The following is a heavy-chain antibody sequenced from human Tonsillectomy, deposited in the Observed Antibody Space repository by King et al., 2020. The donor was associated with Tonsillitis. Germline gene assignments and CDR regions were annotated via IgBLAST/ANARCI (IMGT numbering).Heavy chain of an antibody. Sequence: VQLVESGGGLVKPGRSLRLSCTASGFTFGDYAMSWFRQAPGKGLEWVGFIRSKAYGGTTEYAASVKGRFTISRDDSKSIAYLQMNSLKTEDTAVYYCTRDIELRYFDWFLSGYYYYGMDVWGQGTTVTVSS. J-gene: IGHJ6*02. D-gene: IGHD3-9*01. V-gene: IGHV3-49*05. CDR1: GFTFGDYA. CDR3: TRDIELRYFDWFLSGYYYYGMDV. CDR2: IRSKAYGGTT.